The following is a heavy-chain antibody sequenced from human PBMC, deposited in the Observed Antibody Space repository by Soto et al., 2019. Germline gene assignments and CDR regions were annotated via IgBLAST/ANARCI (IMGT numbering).Heavy chain of an antibody. V-gene: IGHV1-69*13. CDR1: GYTFTTFG. Sequence: SVKVSCKASGYTFTTFGISWVRQAPGQGLEWMGGIIPIFGTANYAQKFQGRVTITADESTSTAYMELSSLRSEDTAVYYCARRRLLAVAGPDAFDIWGQGTMVT. CDR3: ARRRLLAVAGPDAFDI. J-gene: IGHJ3*02. D-gene: IGHD6-19*01. CDR2: IIPIFGTA.